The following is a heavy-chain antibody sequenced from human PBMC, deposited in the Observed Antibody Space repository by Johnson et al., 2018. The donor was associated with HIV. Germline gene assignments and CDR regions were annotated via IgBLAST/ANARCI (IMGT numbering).Heavy chain of an antibody. CDR1: GFTFSSYG. Sequence: VQLVESGGGLVQPGGSLRLSCVASGFTFSSYGMHWVRQAPGKGLEWVAFIRYDGSNKYYADSVKGRFTISRDNSKNTLYLQMNSLRAEDTAVYYCARESGHAFDIWGQGTVVTVSS. D-gene: IGHD3-3*01. CDR2: IRYDGSNK. CDR3: ARESGHAFDI. V-gene: IGHV3-30*02. J-gene: IGHJ3*02.